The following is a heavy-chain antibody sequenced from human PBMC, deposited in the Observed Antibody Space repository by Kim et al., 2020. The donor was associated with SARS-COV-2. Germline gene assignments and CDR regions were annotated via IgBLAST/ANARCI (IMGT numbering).Heavy chain of an antibody. CDR1: GFTFSSYA. D-gene: IGHD3-10*01. CDR3: ARGEPIGARLPVDY. Sequence: GGSLRLSCAASGFTFSSYAMHWVRQAPGKGLEWVAVISYDGSNKYYADSVKGRFTISRDNSKNTLYLQMNSLRAEDTAVYYCARGEPIGARLPVDYWGQGTLVTVSS. V-gene: IGHV3-30*04. CDR2: ISYDGSNK. J-gene: IGHJ4*02.